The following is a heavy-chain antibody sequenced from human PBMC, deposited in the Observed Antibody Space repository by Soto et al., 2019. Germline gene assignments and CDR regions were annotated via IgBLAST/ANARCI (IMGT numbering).Heavy chain of an antibody. Sequence: QVQLQESGPGLVKPSGTLSLTCAVSGGSISSSDWWSWVRQPPGKGLEWIGEVYHSGSTNYNPSLKSRVTISVDKSKNRFSLKLNSVTAADTAVYYCARRVDDYSKHVGPFDIWGQGTMVTVSS. CDR3: ARRVDDYSKHVGPFDI. CDR2: VYHSGST. J-gene: IGHJ3*02. CDR1: GGSISSSDW. V-gene: IGHV4-4*02. D-gene: IGHD4-4*01.